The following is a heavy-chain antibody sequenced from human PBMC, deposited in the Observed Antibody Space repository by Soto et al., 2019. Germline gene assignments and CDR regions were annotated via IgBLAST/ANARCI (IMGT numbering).Heavy chain of an antibody. CDR2: MNPNSGHT. Sequence: QVQLVQSGAEVKKPGASVKVSCKASGYTFTSHDINWMRQTTGQGLEWMGWMNPNSGHTNSAHKFQGRVTMTRDTSINPAYMELTNLRSDDTAIYYCASDMSTTLGQGTLVTVSS. V-gene: IGHV1-8*01. CDR3: ASDMSTT. D-gene: IGHD2-2*01. CDR1: GYTFTSHD. J-gene: IGHJ5*02.